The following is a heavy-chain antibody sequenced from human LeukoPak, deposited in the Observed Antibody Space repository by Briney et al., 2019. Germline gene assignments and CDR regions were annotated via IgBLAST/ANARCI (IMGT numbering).Heavy chain of an antibody. Sequence: SSETLSLTCTVSGGSISSYYWSWIRQPPGKGLEWIGYIYYSGSTNYNPSLKSRVTISVDTSKNQFSLKLSSVTATDTAVYYCARRPSIVVVVAPIEYYFDYWGQGTLVTVSS. CDR1: GGSISSYY. CDR3: ARRPSIVVVVAPIEYYFDY. J-gene: IGHJ4*02. CDR2: IYYSGST. V-gene: IGHV4-59*08. D-gene: IGHD2-15*01.